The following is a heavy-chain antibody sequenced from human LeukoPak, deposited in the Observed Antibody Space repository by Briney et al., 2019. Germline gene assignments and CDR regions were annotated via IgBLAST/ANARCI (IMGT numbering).Heavy chain of an antibody. Sequence: GGSLRLSCTASGFTFSSYSMNWVRQAPGKGLEWVSSISSSSSYIYYADSVKGRFTISRDNAKNSLYLQMNSLRAEDTAVYYCARPPDNYYYYYMDVWGKGTTVTISS. CDR2: ISSSSSYI. D-gene: IGHD1-14*01. V-gene: IGHV3-21*01. CDR1: GFTFSSYS. CDR3: ARPPDNYYYYYMDV. J-gene: IGHJ6*03.